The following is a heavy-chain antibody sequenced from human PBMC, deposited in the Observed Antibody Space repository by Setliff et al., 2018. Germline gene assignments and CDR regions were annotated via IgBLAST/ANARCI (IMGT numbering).Heavy chain of an antibody. CDR1: GGSISSHY. D-gene: IGHD3-22*01. CDR3: ARDGVYDSSGYYYWAAFDI. Sequence: SETLSLTCTVSGGSISSHYWSWIRQPPGKGLEWIGSIYYSGSTNYNPSLKSRVTISVDTSKNQFSLKLGSVTAADTAVYYCARDGVYDSSGYYYWAAFDIWGQGTMVTVSS. J-gene: IGHJ3*02. CDR2: IYYSGST. V-gene: IGHV4-59*11.